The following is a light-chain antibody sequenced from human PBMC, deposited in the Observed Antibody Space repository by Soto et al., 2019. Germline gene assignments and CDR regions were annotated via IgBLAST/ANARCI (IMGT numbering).Light chain of an antibody. J-gene: IGLJ3*02. CDR3: AAWDDSLNGWV. V-gene: IGLV1-44*01. Sequence: QSVVTQPPSVSGTPGQRVIISCSGSSSNIGSNTVSWYQQQIPGKAPKVLIYSNDERPSGVPDRFSGSKSGTSASLAISGLQSEDEADYYCAAWDDSLNGWVFGGGTKVTVL. CDR1: SSNIGSNT. CDR2: SND.